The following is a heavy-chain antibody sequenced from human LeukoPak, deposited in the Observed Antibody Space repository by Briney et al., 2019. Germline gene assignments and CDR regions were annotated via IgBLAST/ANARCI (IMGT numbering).Heavy chain of an antibody. V-gene: IGHV1-8*03. J-gene: IGHJ6*03. CDR3: ARGGYSSSWYKSGYMDV. Sequence: ASVKVTCKASGYTFTSYDTNWVRQATGQGLEWMGWMNPNSGNTGYAQKFQGRVTITRNTSISTAYMELSSLRSEDTAVYYCARGGYSSSWYKSGYMDVWGKGTTVTVSS. CDR1: GYTFTSYD. CDR2: MNPNSGNT. D-gene: IGHD6-13*01.